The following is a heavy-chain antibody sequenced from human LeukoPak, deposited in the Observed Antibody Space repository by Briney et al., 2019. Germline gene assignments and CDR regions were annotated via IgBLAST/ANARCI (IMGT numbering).Heavy chain of an antibody. D-gene: IGHD3-22*01. Sequence: GGSLRLSCAASGFGFSSYAMHWVRQAPGKGLEWVALISYDGSNKFYADSVKGRFTTSRDNSKNTLYLQMNSLRAEDTAVYYCARDPSIYDSGGYYQYYGMDVWGQGTTVTVSS. J-gene: IGHJ6*02. CDR2: ISYDGSNK. CDR1: GFGFSSYA. V-gene: IGHV3-30*04. CDR3: ARDPSIYDSGGYYQYYGMDV.